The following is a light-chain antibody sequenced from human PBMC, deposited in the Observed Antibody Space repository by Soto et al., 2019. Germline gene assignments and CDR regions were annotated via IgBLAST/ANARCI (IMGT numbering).Light chain of an antibody. V-gene: IGKV3-11*01. CDR3: QRGSNWPYT. Sequence: EIVLTQSPATLSLSPGERATLSCRASQSVSSYLAWYQQKPGQAPRLLIYDASNRATGIPARFSGSGSGTDFTLTISSLEPEDFAVYYCQRGSNWPYTFGQGTKLEIK. CDR2: DAS. J-gene: IGKJ2*01. CDR1: QSVSSY.